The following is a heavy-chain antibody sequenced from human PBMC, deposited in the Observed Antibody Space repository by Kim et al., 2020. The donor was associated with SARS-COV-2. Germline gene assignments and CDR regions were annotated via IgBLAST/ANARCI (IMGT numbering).Heavy chain of an antibody. CDR2: ISYDGSNK. CDR1: GFTFSSYA. D-gene: IGHD6-13*01. V-gene: IGHV3-30*04. J-gene: IGHJ4*02. Sequence: GGSLRLSCVASGFTFSSYAMHWVRQAPGKGLEWVAVISYDGSNKYYADSVKGRFTISRDNSKNTLYLQMNSLRAEDTAVYYCARTPYSSSWQEFDYWGQGTLVTVSS. CDR3: ARTPYSSSWQEFDY.